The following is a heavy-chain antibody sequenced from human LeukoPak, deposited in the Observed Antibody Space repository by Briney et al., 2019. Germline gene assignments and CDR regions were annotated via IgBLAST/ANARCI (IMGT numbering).Heavy chain of an antibody. CDR2: ISSSSSYI. CDR3: ASAIGSIWYEFDY. Sequence: GGSLRLSCAASGFTFSSYSMNWVRQAPGKGLEWVSSISSSSSYIYYADSVKGRFTISRDNSKNTLYLQMNSLRADDTAVYYCASAIGSIWYEFDYWGQGTLVTVSS. D-gene: IGHD6-13*01. V-gene: IGHV3-21*04. J-gene: IGHJ4*02. CDR1: GFTFSSYS.